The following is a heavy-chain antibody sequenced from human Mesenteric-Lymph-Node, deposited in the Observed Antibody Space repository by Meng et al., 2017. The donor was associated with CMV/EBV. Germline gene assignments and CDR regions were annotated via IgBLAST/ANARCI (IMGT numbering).Heavy chain of an antibody. CDR1: GFSVITNY. V-gene: IGHV3-66*03. Sequence: GGSLRLSCAASGFSVITNYMNWVRQAPGKGLEWVSVTFASGSTHYAVSVKGRFTISRDESKNSLYLQMNSLRPEDTAVYFCARDGAVSGAAGDWGQGTLVTVSS. CDR2: TFASGST. D-gene: IGHD6-19*01. J-gene: IGHJ4*02. CDR3: ARDGAVSGAAGD.